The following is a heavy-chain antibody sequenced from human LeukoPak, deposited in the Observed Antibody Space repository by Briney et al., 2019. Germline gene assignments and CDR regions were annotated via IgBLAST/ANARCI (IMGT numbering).Heavy chain of an antibody. D-gene: IGHD6-19*01. CDR3: ARVVGSGWNYFDS. V-gene: IGHV4-59*01. CDR2: RHHSGSS. Sequence: PSETLSLTCTVSGGSISSYYWSWLRQPPGKGLEWIAYRHHSGSSNYNPSLESRVTVSVDTSNKQSSLRVTSVTAADTAVYYCARVVGSGWNYFDSWGQGTLVTVSS. J-gene: IGHJ4*02. CDR1: GGSISSYY.